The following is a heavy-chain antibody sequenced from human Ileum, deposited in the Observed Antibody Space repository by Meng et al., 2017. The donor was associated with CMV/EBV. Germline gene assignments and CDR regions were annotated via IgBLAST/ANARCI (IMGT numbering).Heavy chain of an antibody. J-gene: IGHJ4*02. D-gene: IGHD5-12*01. Sequence: GESLKISCAASGFTFSSYWMHWVRQAPGKGLVWVSRIHGDGSSTSYADSVKGRFTISRDNAKNTLYLQMNSLRAEVTAVYYCARLQTSGYGHFDYWGQGTLVTVSS. CDR2: IHGDGSST. V-gene: IGHV3-74*01. CDR3: ARLQTSGYGHFDY. CDR1: GFTFSSYW.